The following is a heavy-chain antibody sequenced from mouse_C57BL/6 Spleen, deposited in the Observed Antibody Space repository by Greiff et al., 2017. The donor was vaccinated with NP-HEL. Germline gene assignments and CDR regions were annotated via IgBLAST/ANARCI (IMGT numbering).Heavy chain of an antibody. CDR3: ATYGSPGAMDY. Sequence: QVQLQQPGAELVMPGASVKLSCKASGYTFTSYWMHWVKQRPGQGLEWIGEIDPSDSYTNYNQKFKGKSTLTVDKSSSTAYMQLSSLTSEDSAVYDCATYGSPGAMDYWGQGTSVTVSS. CDR2: IDPSDSYT. V-gene: IGHV1-69*01. D-gene: IGHD2-10*02. CDR1: GYTFTSYW. J-gene: IGHJ4*01.